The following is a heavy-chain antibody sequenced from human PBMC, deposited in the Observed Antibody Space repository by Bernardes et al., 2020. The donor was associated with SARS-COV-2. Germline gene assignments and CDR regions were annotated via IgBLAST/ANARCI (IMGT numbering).Heavy chain of an antibody. CDR3: AREIAADRGYYYYGMDV. V-gene: IGHV1-2*02. CDR1: GYTFTGYY. CDR2: INPNSGGT. J-gene: IGHJ6*02. Sequence: ASVKVSCKASGYTFTGYYMHWVRQAPGQGLEWMGWINPNSGGTNYAQKFQGRVTMTRDTSISTAYMELSRLRSDDTAVYYCAREIAADRGYYYYGMDVWGQGTTVTVSS. D-gene: IGHD6-13*01.